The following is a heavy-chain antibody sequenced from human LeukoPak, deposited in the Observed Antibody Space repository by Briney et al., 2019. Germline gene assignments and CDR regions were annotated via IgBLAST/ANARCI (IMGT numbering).Heavy chain of an antibody. J-gene: IGHJ5*02. CDR3: GSTYSNPSPKSRATMSVDTSKNQFSLRLNSVTSADTAVYYCARHLTIFKNWFDP. V-gene: IGHV4-39*01. CDR2: VYYTGST. CDR1: GGSISGTDYY. Sequence: SETLSLTCTVSGGSISGTDYYWDWIRQPPGKGLEWVATVYYTGSTYYNPSPKSRATMSVDTSKNQFSLRLNSVTSADTAVYYTGSTYSNPSPKSRATMSVDTSKNQFSLRLNSVTSADTAVYYCARHLTIFKNWFDPWGQGTLVTVSS. D-gene: IGHD2-15*01.